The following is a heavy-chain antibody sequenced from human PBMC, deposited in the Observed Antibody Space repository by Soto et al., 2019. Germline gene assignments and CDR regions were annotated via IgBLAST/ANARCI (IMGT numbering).Heavy chain of an antibody. J-gene: IGHJ4*02. Sequence: SVKVSCKASGGTFSSYAISWVRQAPGQGLEWMGGIIPIFGTANYAQKFQGRVTITADESTSTAYMELSSLRSEDTAVYYCARVLVATIAPYDYWGQGTLVTVSS. CDR1: GGTFSSYA. CDR2: IIPIFGTA. D-gene: IGHD5-12*01. V-gene: IGHV1-69*13. CDR3: ARVLVATIAPYDY.